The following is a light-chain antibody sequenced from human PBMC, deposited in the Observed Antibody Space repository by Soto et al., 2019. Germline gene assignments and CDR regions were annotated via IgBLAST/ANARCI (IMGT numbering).Light chain of an antibody. V-gene: IGKV4-1*01. J-gene: IGKJ2*01. CDR2: WAS. CDR1: QSILFTSNNKNY. CDR3: QQYYTTPPYT. Sequence: DIVMTQSPDSLAVSLGERAAFNCKSSQSILFTSNNKNYLAWYQQKPGQPPKLLIYWASTRQSGVPDRFSGSGSGTDFTLTCSSRQAEDVAVYYCQQYYTTPPYTFGQGTKVEIK.